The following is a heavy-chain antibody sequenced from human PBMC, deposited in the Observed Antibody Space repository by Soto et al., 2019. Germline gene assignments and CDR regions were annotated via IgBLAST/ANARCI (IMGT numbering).Heavy chain of an antibody. D-gene: IGHD3-10*02. J-gene: IGHJ4*02. Sequence: KPSETLSLTCTVSGGSISSYYWSWIRQPPGKGLEWIGYIYYSGSTNYNPSLKSRVTISVDTSKNQFSLKLSSVTAADTAVYYCARSPPSSVRGVIMFPFDYWGQGTLVTVSS. CDR3: ARSPPSSVRGVIMFPFDY. CDR1: GGSISSYY. V-gene: IGHV4-59*01. CDR2: IYYSGST.